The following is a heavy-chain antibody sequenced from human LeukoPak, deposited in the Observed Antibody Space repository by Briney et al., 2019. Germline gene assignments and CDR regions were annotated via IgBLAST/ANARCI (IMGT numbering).Heavy chain of an antibody. J-gene: IGHJ4*02. CDR2: ISTSGSTI. CDR1: GFTFRTYE. V-gene: IGHV3-48*03. D-gene: IGHD3-16*01. CDR3: ARGGSYFVH. Sequence: PGGSLRLSCAPSGFTFRTYEMTWVRQAPGKGLEWVSHISTSGSTINYADSVKGRFTISRDNAKNSLYLQMNSLRAEDTAIYYCARGGSYFVHWGQGTLVTVSS.